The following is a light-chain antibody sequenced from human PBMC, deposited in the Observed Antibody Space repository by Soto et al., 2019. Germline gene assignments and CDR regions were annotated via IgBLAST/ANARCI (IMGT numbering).Light chain of an antibody. J-gene: IGKJ1*01. V-gene: IGKV3D-20*02. CDR1: QSVSSSY. Sequence: EIVLTQSPGTLSVPPGKTATLSYRASQSVSSSYLAWYQQKPGQAPRLLIYDVSNRATGIPARFSGSGSGTDFSLTISSLEPEDFAVYYCQQRSHWPRTFGQGTKVDIK. CDR2: DVS. CDR3: QQRSHWPRT.